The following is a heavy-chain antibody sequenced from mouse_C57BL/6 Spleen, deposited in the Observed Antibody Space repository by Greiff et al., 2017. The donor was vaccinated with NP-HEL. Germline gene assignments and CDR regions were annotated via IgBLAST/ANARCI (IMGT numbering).Heavy chain of an antibody. CDR2: IDPSDSET. Sequence: QVQLKQSGAELVRPGSSVKLSCKASGYTFTSYWMHWVKQRPIQGLEWIGNIDPSDSETHYNQKFKDKATLTVDKSSSTAYMQLSSLTSEDAAVYYCAREGGSSPCAYWGQGTLVTVSA. CDR1: GYTFTSYW. V-gene: IGHV1-52*01. J-gene: IGHJ3*01. D-gene: IGHD1-1*01. CDR3: AREGGSSPCAY.